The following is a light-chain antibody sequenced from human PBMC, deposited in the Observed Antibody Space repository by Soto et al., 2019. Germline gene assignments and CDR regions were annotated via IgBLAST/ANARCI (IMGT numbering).Light chain of an antibody. CDR3: HQTYSPPDT. CDR2: EAS. J-gene: IGKJ1*01. CDR1: QSIDTH. V-gene: IGKV1-39*01. Sequence: DIRMTQSPSSLSASVGGRVTITCRASQSIDTHLNWYQQHPGKAPNALIYEASNLQSGVPSRFSGSGSGTDFTLTISGLQPDDSATYYCHQTYSPPDTFGQGTKVDIK.